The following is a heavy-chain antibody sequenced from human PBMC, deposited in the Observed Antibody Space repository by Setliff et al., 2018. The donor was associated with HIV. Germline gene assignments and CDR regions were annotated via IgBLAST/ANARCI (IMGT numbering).Heavy chain of an antibody. J-gene: IGHJ3*02. V-gene: IGHV1-3*01. CDR2: INAGNGNT. Sequence: ASVKVSCKASGYTFTSYAMHWVRQAPGQRLEWMGWINAGNGNTKYSQKFQGRVTITRDTSACTAYMELSSLRSEDTALYYCAILYYYDSSGYSRSYDAFDIWGQGTMVTVSS. D-gene: IGHD3-22*01. CDR3: AILYYYDSSGYSRSYDAFDI. CDR1: GYTFTSYA.